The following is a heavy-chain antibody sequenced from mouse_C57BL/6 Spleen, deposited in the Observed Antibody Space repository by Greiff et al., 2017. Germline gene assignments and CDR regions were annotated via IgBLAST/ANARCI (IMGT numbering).Heavy chain of an antibody. CDR2: ISYDGSN. D-gene: IGHD1-1*01. V-gene: IGHV3-6*01. CDR3: ARVEGYYYGSPFDY. Sequence: ESGPGLVKPSQSLSLTCSVTGYSITSGYYWNWIRQFPGNKLEWMGYISYDGSNNYNPSLKNRISITRDTSKNQFFLKLNSVTTEDTATYYCARVEGYYYGSPFDYWGQGTTLTVSS. J-gene: IGHJ2*01. CDR1: GYSITSGYY.